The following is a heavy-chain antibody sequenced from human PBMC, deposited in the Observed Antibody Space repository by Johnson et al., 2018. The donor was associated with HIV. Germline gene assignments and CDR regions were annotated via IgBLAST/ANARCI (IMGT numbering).Heavy chain of an antibody. V-gene: IGHV3-64*01. CDR2: ISSNGGST. CDR3: ASGNITMLVRTSYAFDV. Sequence: EVQLVESGGGLVQPGGSLRLSCAASGFTFSSYAMHWVRQAPGKGLEYVSAISSNGGSTYYANSVKGRFTISRDNSKNTLYLQMGSLRAEDMAVYCCASGNITMLVRTSYAFDVWGQGTMVTVSS. J-gene: IGHJ3*01. CDR1: GFTFSSYA. D-gene: IGHD3-10*01.